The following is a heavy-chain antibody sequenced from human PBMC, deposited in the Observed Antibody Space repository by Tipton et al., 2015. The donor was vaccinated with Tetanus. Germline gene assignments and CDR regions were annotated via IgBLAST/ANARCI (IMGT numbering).Heavy chain of an antibody. Sequence: TLSLTCTVSGGSVNSDDYCWTWIRQHPGKGLDWIGYIFHPGGAXXXPSLKSRATISIDTSKNQFSLKLSSVTAADTAVYYCARVDDSVWGSPFDPWGQGVLVTVSS. CDR2: IFHPGGA. D-gene: IGHD3-16*01. J-gene: IGHJ5*02. CDR3: ARVDDSVWGSPFDP. V-gene: IGHV4-31*03. CDR1: GGSVNSDDYC.